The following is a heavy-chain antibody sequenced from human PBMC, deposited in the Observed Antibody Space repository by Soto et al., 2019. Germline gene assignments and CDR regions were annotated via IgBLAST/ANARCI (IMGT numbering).Heavy chain of an antibody. Sequence: ASVKVSCKASGYTFTSYDINWVRQATGQGLEWMGWMNPNSGNTGYAQKFQGRVTMTRNTSISTAYMELSSLRSEDTAVYYCARRIVATETFDYWGQGTLVTVSS. V-gene: IGHV1-8*01. CDR1: GYTFTSYD. CDR2: MNPNSGNT. J-gene: IGHJ4*02. D-gene: IGHD5-12*01. CDR3: ARRIVATETFDY.